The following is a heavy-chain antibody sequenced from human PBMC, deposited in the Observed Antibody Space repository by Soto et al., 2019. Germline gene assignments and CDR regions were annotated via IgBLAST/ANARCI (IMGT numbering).Heavy chain of an antibody. CDR3: ARAVGYHSSSSWYYYYGMDV. J-gene: IGHJ6*02. D-gene: IGHD6-6*01. Sequence: SVKVSCKASGYTFSSYAISWVRQAPGQGLEWMGWIIPIFGTANYAQKFQGRVTITADKSTSTAYMELSSLRSEDTAVYYCARAVGYHSSSSWYYYYGMDVWGQGTTVTVSS. CDR2: IIPIFGTA. CDR1: GYTFSSYA. V-gene: IGHV1-69*06.